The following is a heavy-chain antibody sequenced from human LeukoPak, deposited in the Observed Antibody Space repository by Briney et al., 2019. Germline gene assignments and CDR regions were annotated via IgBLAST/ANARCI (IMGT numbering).Heavy chain of an antibody. Sequence: GGSLRLSCAASGFSFSTFGMHWARRAPGKGLEWVAVIWNDGSKKFYADSVKGRFTISRDNSKNTLYLQMNSLRAEDTAVYYCARDQDDYWGQGTLVTVSS. CDR2: IWNDGSKK. J-gene: IGHJ4*02. CDR1: GFSFSTFG. CDR3: ARDQDDY. V-gene: IGHV3-33*01.